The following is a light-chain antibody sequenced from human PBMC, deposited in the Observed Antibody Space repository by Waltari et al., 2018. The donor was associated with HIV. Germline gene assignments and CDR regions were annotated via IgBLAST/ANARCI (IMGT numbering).Light chain of an antibody. CDR3: NSYAGSNDYV. CDR2: EVS. V-gene: IGLV2-8*01. Sequence: SALTQPPSASGSPGQSVTISCTGTGSAVGGYTLVSWSQQHPGKAPKLMIFEVSKRPSGVPDRFSGSKSGNTASLTVSGLQAEDEADYYCNSYAGSNDYVFGTGTKVTVL. J-gene: IGLJ1*01. CDR1: GSAVGGYTL.